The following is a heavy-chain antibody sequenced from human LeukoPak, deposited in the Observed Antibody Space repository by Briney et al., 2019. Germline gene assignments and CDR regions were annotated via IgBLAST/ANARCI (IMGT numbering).Heavy chain of an antibody. CDR1: GGSFSGYY. Sequence: SETLSLTCAVYGGSFSGYYWSWIRQPPGKGLEWIGEINHSGSTNYNPSLKSRVTISVDTSKNQFSLKLSSVTAADTAVYYCARREELSGHNWFDPWGQGTLVTVSS. CDR2: INHSGST. J-gene: IGHJ5*02. D-gene: IGHD3-16*02. V-gene: IGHV4-34*01. CDR3: ARREELSGHNWFDP.